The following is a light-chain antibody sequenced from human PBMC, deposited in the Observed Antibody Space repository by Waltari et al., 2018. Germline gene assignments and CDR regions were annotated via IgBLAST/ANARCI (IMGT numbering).Light chain of an antibody. CDR2: GAS. V-gene: IGKV3-20*01. Sequence: IFTPSPATLSFSPGERATPSCRASQSVSSYLAWYQQKPGQAPRLLIYGASSRATDIPDRFSGSGSGTEFTLTISSLEPEDFAVYYCQKYDSSPWTFGQGTKVEIK. J-gene: IGKJ1*01. CDR1: QSVSSY. CDR3: QKYDSSPWT.